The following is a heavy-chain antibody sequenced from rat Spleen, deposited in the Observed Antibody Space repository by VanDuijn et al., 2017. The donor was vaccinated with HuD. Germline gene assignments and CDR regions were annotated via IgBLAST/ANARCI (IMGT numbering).Heavy chain of an antibody. CDR3: ATSPYYWYFDF. J-gene: IGHJ1*01. Sequence: EVQLVESDGGLVQPGRSLKLSCAASGFTFSSFPMAWVRQAPGKGLEWVASITNTCGSTYYPDSVKGRFTISRDNAKSTLYLQMNSLRSEDTATYYCATSPYYWYFDFWGPGTMVTVSS. CDR1: GFTFSSFP. V-gene: IGHV5-46*01. D-gene: IGHD1-12*01. CDR2: ITNTCGST.